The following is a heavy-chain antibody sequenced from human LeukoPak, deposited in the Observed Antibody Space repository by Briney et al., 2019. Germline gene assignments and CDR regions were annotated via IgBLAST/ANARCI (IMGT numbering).Heavy chain of an antibody. Sequence: SETLSLTCAVYGGSFSGYYWSWIRQPPGKGLEWIGEINHSGSTNYNPSLKSRVTISVDTSKNQFSLKLSSVTAADTAVYYCARGGIRYFDWLRTPYYFDYRGQGTLVTVSS. J-gene: IGHJ4*02. V-gene: IGHV4-34*01. CDR1: GGSFSGYY. CDR2: INHSGST. D-gene: IGHD3-9*01. CDR3: ARGGIRYFDWLRTPYYFDY.